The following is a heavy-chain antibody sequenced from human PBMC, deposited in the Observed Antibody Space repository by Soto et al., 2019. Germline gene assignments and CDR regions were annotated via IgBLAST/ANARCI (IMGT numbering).Heavy chain of an antibody. CDR3: ARDRRHDYRSGYPDY. J-gene: IGHJ4*02. Sequence: SETLSLTCTVSGDSISTYYWSWIRQPPGKGLEWIGYIYYSGSTYYNPTLKSRVYISVDTSKNQFSLNLTSVTAADTAVYYCARDRRHDYRSGYPDYWGQGTLVTSPQ. CDR2: IYYSGST. CDR1: GDSISTYY. V-gene: IGHV4-30-4*01. D-gene: IGHD3-3*01.